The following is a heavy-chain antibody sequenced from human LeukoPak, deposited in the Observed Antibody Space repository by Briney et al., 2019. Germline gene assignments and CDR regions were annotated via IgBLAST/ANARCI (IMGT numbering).Heavy chain of an antibody. CDR1: GFTFSSYW. D-gene: IGHD3-10*01. CDR2: IDQNGSEK. J-gene: IGHJ4*02. V-gene: IGHV3-7*05. CDR3: VTGVYYFDY. Sequence: GGSLRLSCVASGFTFSSYWMAWVRQAPGKGLEWVANIDQNGSEKYFVDSVKGRFTISRDNAKNSLYLQMNSLRTEDTAVYYCVTGVYYFDYWGQGTLVTVSS.